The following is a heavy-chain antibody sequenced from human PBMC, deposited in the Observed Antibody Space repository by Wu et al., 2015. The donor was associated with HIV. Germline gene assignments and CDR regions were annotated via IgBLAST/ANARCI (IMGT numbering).Heavy chain of an antibody. CDR2: INHSGST. CDR1: VGPSVVTT. CDR3: ARVPLRRQLVSISYYYYGMDV. D-gene: IGHD6-13*01. Sequence: QVQLQQWGGRTVEAFRRPCPSPALSMVGPSVVTTGAGSASPHGKGLEWIGEINHSGSTNYNPSLKSRVTISVDTSKNQFSLKLSSVTAADTAVYYCARVPLRRQLVSISYYYYGMDVWGQGTTVTVSS. V-gene: IGHV4-34*01. J-gene: IGHJ6*02.